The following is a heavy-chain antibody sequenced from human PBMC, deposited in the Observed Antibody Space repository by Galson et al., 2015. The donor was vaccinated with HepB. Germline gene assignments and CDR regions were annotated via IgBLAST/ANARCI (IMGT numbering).Heavy chain of an antibody. V-gene: IGHV3-33*01. Sequence: SLRLSCAASGFSFNGYGMHWVRQAPGKGLEWVAVIWYDGSQKYYVDSVKGRFTISRDNSKSTLYLQMNSLRVEDTAIYYCARGRQWLVSDYFDSWGQGILVTVSS. CDR3: ARGRQWLVSDYFDS. CDR1: GFSFNGYG. CDR2: IWYDGSQK. D-gene: IGHD6-19*01. J-gene: IGHJ4*02.